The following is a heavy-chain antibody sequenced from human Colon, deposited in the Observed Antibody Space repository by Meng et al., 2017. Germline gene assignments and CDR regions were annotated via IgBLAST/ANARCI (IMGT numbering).Heavy chain of an antibody. D-gene: IGHD3-22*01. CDR1: GDSITYDNW. Sequence: QGHPQEAGAGVVTPSGTLSLSCAVSGDSITYDNWWSWLRQPPGKGLEWIGEIHHGRGTNYNPALRSRVTFSLDKSRNQLSLTLTSVTAADTAVYYCARNGFYSLGYWGPGALVTVSS. CDR2: IHHGRGT. CDR3: ARNGFYSLGY. V-gene: IGHV4-4*02. J-gene: IGHJ4*02.